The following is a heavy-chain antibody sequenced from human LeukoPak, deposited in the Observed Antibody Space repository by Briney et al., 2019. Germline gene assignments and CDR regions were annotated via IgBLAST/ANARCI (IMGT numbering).Heavy chain of an antibody. D-gene: IGHD6-19*01. CDR3: ARGEPAFSSGWYTYYFDY. J-gene: IGHJ4*02. CDR2: IYYSGST. V-gene: IGHV4-59*01. CDR1: GDSINGYY. Sequence: SETLSLTCSVSGDSINGYYWNWIRQPPGKGLEWIGYIYYSGSTNYNPSLKSRVTISVDTSKKQFSLKLSSVTAADTAVYYCARGEPAFSSGWYTYYFDYWGQGTLVTVSS.